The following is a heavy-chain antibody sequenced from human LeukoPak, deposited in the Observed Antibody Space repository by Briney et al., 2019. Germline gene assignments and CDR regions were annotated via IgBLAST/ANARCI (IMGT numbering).Heavy chain of an antibody. Sequence: SETLSLTCTVSGGSISSSSYYWGWIRQPPGKGLEWIGSIYYSGSTYYNPSLKSRVTISVDTSKNQFSLKLGSVTAADTAVYYCARWIGTDSNYYFDYWGQGTLVTVSS. CDR2: IYYSGST. V-gene: IGHV4-39*01. D-gene: IGHD1-1*01. J-gene: IGHJ4*02. CDR1: GGSISSSSYY. CDR3: ARWIGTDSNYYFDY.